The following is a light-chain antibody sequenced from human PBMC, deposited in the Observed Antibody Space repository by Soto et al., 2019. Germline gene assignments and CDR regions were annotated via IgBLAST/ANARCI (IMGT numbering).Light chain of an antibody. Sequence: DLVMTQSPLSLPVTPGEAASISCRSTQSLLQSNGYIYLDWYLQKPGQSPQLLIYLGSNRASGVPDRFSGSGSGTDFTLKISRVEAEDVGVYYCMQALQTPITFGQGTRLEIK. CDR2: LGS. CDR1: QSLLQSNGYIY. V-gene: IGKV2-28*01. CDR3: MQALQTPIT. J-gene: IGKJ5*01.